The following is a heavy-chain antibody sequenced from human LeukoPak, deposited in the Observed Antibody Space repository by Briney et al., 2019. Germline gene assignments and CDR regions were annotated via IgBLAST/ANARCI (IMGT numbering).Heavy chain of an antibody. CDR1: GYTFTSYG. Sequence: ASVKVSCKASGYTFTSYGISWVRQAPGQGLEWMGWISAYNGNTNYAQKFQGRVTITADESTSTAYMELSSLRSEDTAVYYCARGRDSSGYYWSWYFDYWGQGTLVTVSS. V-gene: IGHV1-18*01. D-gene: IGHD3-22*01. CDR3: ARGRDSSGYYWSWYFDY. CDR2: ISAYNGNT. J-gene: IGHJ4*02.